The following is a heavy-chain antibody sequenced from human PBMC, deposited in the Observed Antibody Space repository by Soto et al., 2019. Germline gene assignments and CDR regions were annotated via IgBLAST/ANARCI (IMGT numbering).Heavy chain of an antibody. CDR1: GGTISSGAYS. CDR3: AAGVDYYDRSGYPSSW. Sequence: SETLSLTCAASGGTISSGAYSWSWTRQPPGKGMEWIGYIYHSGSTYYNPSLKSRVTISVDRSKNQFSLKLSSVTAADTAVYYCAAGVDYYDRSGYPSSWWGQGXLVTVPS. J-gene: IGHJ4*02. D-gene: IGHD3-22*01. V-gene: IGHV4-30-2*01. CDR2: IYHSGST.